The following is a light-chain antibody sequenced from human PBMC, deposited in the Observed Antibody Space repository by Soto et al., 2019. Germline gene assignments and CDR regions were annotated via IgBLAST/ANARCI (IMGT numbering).Light chain of an antibody. CDR1: QSISSSY. CDR3: QQYGSSPLT. V-gene: IGKV3-20*01. Sequence: EIVLTQSPGTLSLSPGERATLSCRASQSISSSYLDWYQQKLGQAPRLLIYGASSRATGIPDRFSGSGSGTDFTLTISRLEPEDFAVYYCQQYGSSPLTFSGGTKVEIK. J-gene: IGKJ4*01. CDR2: GAS.